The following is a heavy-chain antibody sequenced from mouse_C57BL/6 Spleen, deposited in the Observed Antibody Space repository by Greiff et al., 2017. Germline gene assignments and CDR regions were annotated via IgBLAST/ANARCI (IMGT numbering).Heavy chain of an antibody. J-gene: IGHJ2*01. V-gene: IGHV1-69*01. CDR3: ARSGYFPFDY. CDR2: IDPSDSYT. Sequence: QVQLQQPGAELVMPGASVKLSCKASGYTFTSYWMHWVKQRPGQGLEWIGEIDPSDSYTNYNQKFKGKSTLTVDKSSSTAYMQLSSLTSEDSAVFYCARSGYFPFDYGGQGTTLTGSS. D-gene: IGHD2-3*01. CDR1: GYTFTSYW.